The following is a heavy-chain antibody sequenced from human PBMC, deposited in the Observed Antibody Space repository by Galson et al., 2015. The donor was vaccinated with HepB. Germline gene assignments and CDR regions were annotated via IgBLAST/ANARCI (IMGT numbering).Heavy chain of an antibody. D-gene: IGHD6-13*01. Sequence: TLSLTCAVSGDSIGCGNWWSWVRQSPGKGLEWIGEIYHSGSTNYNPSLKSRVTISVDKSKNQFSLRLSSVTAADTAVYYCARFPGVAGLGSSPYYYYGIDVWGQGTTVIVSS. CDR3: ARFPGVAGLGSSPYYYYGIDV. J-gene: IGHJ6*02. CDR2: IYHSGST. CDR1: GDSIGCGNW. V-gene: IGHV4-4*02.